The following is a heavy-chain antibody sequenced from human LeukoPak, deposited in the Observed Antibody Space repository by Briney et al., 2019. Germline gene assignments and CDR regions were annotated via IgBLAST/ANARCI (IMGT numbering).Heavy chain of an antibody. CDR3: ARDEQLVENWFDP. D-gene: IGHD6-13*01. Sequence: GGSLRLSCAASGFTFSDYYMSWIRQAPGKGLEWVSYISSSGSTIYYADSVKGRFTIYRDNAKNSLYLQMNSLRAEDTAVYYCARDEQLVENWFDPWGQGTLVTVSS. CDR1: GFTFSDYY. CDR2: ISSSGSTI. V-gene: IGHV3-11*01. J-gene: IGHJ5*02.